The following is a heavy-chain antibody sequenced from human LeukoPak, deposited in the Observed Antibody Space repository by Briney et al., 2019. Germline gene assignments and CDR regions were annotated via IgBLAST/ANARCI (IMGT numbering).Heavy chain of an antibody. CDR3: ARENPVGHPRAFDI. Sequence: ASVKVSCKASGYTFTGYYMHWVRQAPDQGLEWMGWINPNSGGTNYAQKFQGRVTMTRDTSISTAYMELSRLRSDDTAVYYCARENPVGHPRAFDIWGQGTMVTVSS. CDR2: INPNSGGT. J-gene: IGHJ3*02. V-gene: IGHV1-2*02. CDR1: GYTFTGYY.